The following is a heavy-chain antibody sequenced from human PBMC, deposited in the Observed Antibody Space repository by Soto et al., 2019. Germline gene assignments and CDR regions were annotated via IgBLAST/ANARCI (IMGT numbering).Heavy chain of an antibody. V-gene: IGHV5-10-1*01. CDR2: IDPSDSYT. J-gene: IGHJ6*01. Sequence: GESLKISCKGSVYSFTSYWISWVRQMPGKGLEWMGRIDPSDSYTNYSPSFQGHVTISADKSISTAYLQWSSLKASDTAMYYCARIKYYYDRGGYGMDVWGQGTTVTVAS. CDR1: VYSFTSYW. D-gene: IGHD3-22*01. CDR3: ARIKYYYDRGGYGMDV.